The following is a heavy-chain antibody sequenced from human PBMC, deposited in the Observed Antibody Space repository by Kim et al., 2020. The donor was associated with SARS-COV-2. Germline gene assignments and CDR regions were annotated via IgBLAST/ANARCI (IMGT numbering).Heavy chain of an antibody. CDR3: ARVPVGASSWYYFDS. V-gene: IGHV3-11*01. Sequence: DSLKGRFTISRDNAENSLSLEMNSLSADDTAVYYCARVPVGASSWYYFDSWGQGTLVTVSS. D-gene: IGHD6-13*01. J-gene: IGHJ4*02.